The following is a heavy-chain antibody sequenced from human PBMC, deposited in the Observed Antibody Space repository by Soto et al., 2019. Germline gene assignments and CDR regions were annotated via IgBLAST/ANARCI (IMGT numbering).Heavy chain of an antibody. D-gene: IGHD3-9*01. CDR2: IYYSGTT. Sequence: PSETLSLTCTVSGGSISSYYWSWIRQPPGKGLEWIGYIYYSGTTYYNPSLESRVTISIDTSKNQFSLKVSSLTAADTAVYYCAKTGPYDILTYWYFDLWGRGTLVTVSS. J-gene: IGHJ2*01. CDR1: GGSISSYY. CDR3: AKTGPYDILTYWYFDL. V-gene: IGHV4-59*04.